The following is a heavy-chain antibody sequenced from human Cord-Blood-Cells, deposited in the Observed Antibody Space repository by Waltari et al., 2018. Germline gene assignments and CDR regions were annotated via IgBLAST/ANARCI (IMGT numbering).Heavy chain of an antibody. D-gene: IGHD2-15*01. CDR1: GGSFSGYY. Sequence: QVQLQQWGAGLLKPSETLSLTCAVYGGSFSGYYWSWIRQPPGKGLEWIGEINHSGSTNYTPSLKSRVTISVDTSKNQFSLKLSSGTAADTAVYYCARLRGYCSGGSCYSYYYYGMDVWGQGTTVTVSS. J-gene: IGHJ6*02. V-gene: IGHV4-34*01. CDR3: ARLRGYCSGGSCYSYYYYGMDV. CDR2: INHSGST.